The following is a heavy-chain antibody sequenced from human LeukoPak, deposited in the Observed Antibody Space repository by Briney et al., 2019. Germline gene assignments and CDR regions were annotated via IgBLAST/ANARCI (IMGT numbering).Heavy chain of an antibody. CDR3: ARAVDDDLAGYYWGDWFDP. V-gene: IGHV1-69*04. D-gene: IGHD3-9*01. CDR1: GGTFTNYA. J-gene: IGHJ5*02. CDR2: IIVTLGTP. Sequence: GASVKVSCKATGGTFTNYAVSWVRQAPGQGLEWMGRIIVTLGTPNYAQKFQGRVAITADKSTSTASMELSSLRSEDTAVYYCARAVDDDLAGYYWGDWFDPWGQGTLVTVSS.